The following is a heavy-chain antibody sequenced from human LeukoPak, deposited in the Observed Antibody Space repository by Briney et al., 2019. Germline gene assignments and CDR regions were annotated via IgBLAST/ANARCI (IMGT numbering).Heavy chain of an antibody. CDR3: ARDRAYDSPSGGY. Sequence: WASVKVSCKASGYTFTNYGISWVRQAPGQGLEWMGWISDYNGNTSYAQKLQGRVTMTTDTSTSTAYMELRSLRSDDTAVYYCARDRAYDSPSGGYWGQGTLVTVSS. D-gene: IGHD3-22*01. CDR1: GYTFTNYG. CDR2: ISDYNGNT. J-gene: IGHJ4*02. V-gene: IGHV1-18*01.